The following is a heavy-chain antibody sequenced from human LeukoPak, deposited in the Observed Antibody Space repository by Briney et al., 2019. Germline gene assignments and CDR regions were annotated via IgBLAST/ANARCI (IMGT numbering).Heavy chain of an antibody. CDR3: ARDHYGGYEYYFDY. Sequence: ASVKVSCKASGYTFTGYYMHWVRQAPGQGLEWMGWINPNSGGTNYAQKFQGRVTMTRDTSISTAYMELSRLRSDDTAVYYCARDHYGGYEYYFDYWGQGTLVTVSS. CDR2: INPNSGGT. D-gene: IGHD5-12*01. J-gene: IGHJ4*02. CDR1: GYTFTGYY. V-gene: IGHV1-2*02.